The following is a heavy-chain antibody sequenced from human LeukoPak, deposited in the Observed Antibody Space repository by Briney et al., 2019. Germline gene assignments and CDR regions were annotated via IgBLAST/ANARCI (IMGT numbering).Heavy chain of an antibody. CDR3: ARVPTMVLWFDP. V-gene: IGHV1-18*01. Sequence: GASVKVSCKAAGYTFTSYGISWVRQALGQGIEWMGWISAYNGNTNYAQKLQGRVTMTTDTSTSTAYMELRSLRSDDTAVYYCARVPTMVLWFDPWGQGTLVTVSS. CDR2: ISAYNGNT. D-gene: IGHD3-10*01. CDR1: GYTFTSYG. J-gene: IGHJ5*02.